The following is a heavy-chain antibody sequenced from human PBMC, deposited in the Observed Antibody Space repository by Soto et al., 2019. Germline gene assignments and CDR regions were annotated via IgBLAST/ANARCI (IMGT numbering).Heavy chain of an antibody. CDR3: VREYYGLLTGYYTDY. CDR1: GFPFSSYW. V-gene: IGHV3-74*01. D-gene: IGHD3-9*01. Sequence: EVQLVESGGDLVQRGGSLRLSCAASGFPFSSYWMHWVRHTPGKGLDWVARISGDGVTTYYADSVTGRFTVSRDNAKNTLSLQISGLRDEDTAVYYCVREYYGLLTGYYTDYWGQGTLVSVSS. J-gene: IGHJ4*02. CDR2: ISGDGVTT.